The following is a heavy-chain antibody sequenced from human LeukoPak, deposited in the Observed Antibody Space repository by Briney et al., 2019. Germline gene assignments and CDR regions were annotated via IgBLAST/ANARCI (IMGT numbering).Heavy chain of an antibody. CDR1: GFTISSNY. CDR2: IYSGGKT. Sequence: GGSLRLSCAASGFTISSNYMNWVRQAPGKGLEWVSVIYSGGKTYDADSVKGRFTISRDNSENTLYLQMNSLRADDTAVYYCARRSTIAAPLDYWGQGTLVTVFS. V-gene: IGHV3-66*04. CDR3: ARRSTIAAPLDY. D-gene: IGHD6-13*01. J-gene: IGHJ4*02.